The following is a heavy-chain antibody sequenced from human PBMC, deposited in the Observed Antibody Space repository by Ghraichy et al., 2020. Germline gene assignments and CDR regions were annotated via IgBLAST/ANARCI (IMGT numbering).Heavy chain of an antibody. J-gene: IGHJ6*02. D-gene: IGHD3-22*01. CDR2: ISFDGSEK. CDR3: AKKARVGNYDSTTYYARQLYCLDV. Sequence: GESLNISCTASGFNFSSHGVHWVRQAPGKGPVWVAFISFDGSEKRYADSVKGRFTTSRDNSKNTLFLQINSLRSEDTSVYYCAKKARVGNYDSTTYYARQLYCLDVWGHGTTVIVSS. CDR1: GFNFSSHG. V-gene: IGHV3-30*02.